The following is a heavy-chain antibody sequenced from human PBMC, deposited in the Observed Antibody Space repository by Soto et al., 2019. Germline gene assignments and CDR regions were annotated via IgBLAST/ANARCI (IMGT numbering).Heavy chain of an antibody. D-gene: IGHD3-3*01. CDR1: GGSISSYY. Sequence: SETLSLTCTVSGGSISSYYWSWIRQPPGKGLELIGYIHYSGSTKFIPSLKSRVTISADSSKNHFSLKLSSVTAADTAVYYCARGHFDFWSGYFATIDYWGQGTLVTVSS. CDR2: IHYSGST. V-gene: IGHV4-59*08. CDR3: ARGHFDFWSGYFATIDY. J-gene: IGHJ4*02.